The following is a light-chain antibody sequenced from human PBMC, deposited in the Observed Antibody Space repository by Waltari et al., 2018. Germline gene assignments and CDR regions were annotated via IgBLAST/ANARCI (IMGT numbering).Light chain of an antibody. CDR3: QQYLRFPLT. CDR2: WAF. Sequence: DIVMTQSPDSLTVSLGERATIICKSSQSISDSSNNKDYLAWYQQKPGQPPKLLIYWAFTRESGVPDRFCGSGSETDFTLTITSLQAEDVAVYYCQQYLRFPLTFGGGTKVEI. V-gene: IGKV4-1*01. J-gene: IGKJ4*01. CDR1: QSISDSSNNKDY.